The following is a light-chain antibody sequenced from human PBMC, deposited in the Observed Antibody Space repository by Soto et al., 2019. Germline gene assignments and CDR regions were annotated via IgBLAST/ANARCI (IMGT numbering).Light chain of an antibody. J-gene: IGKJ5*01. CDR2: KAS. CDR1: ESISDW. CDR3: QQYSTSSIS. Sequence: DIQMTQSPSTLSASVGDRVTFTCRASESISDWLVWYHQRPGKPPKLLIYKASRLESGVPSRFSGSASGTEFTLTSTSLQPDDFETYYCQQYSTSSISFGPGTRLEIK. V-gene: IGKV1-5*03.